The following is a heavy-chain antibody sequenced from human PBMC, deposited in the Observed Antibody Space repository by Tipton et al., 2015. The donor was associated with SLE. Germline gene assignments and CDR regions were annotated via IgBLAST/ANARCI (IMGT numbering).Heavy chain of an antibody. CDR2: IYSTLST. V-gene: IGHV4-4*09. CDR1: GASISDNY. J-gene: IGHJ4*01. Sequence: TLSLTCTVSGASISDNYWSWIRQPTGKRLEWIGYIYSTLSTNYNPSLQNRVTISVDTSTNQFSLKLSSVTATHTAVYFCTRIHREQQIVPEAWLWGHGTLVIVSS. CDR3: TRIHREQQIVPEAWL. D-gene: IGHD6-13*01.